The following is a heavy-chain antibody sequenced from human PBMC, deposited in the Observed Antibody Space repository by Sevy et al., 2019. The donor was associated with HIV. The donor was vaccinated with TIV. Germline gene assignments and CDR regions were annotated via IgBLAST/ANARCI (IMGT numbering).Heavy chain of an antibody. CDR3: ATNTNYYDNSGRTPPHFQH. J-gene: IGHJ1*01. D-gene: IGHD3-22*01. CDR1: GFTFNVYD. CDR2: ITSSNSAR. Sequence: GGSLRLSYAASGFTFNVYDMNWVRQAPGKGLEWVSHITSSNSARYYADSVKGRFTISRDNAKNSLYLQMNSLRDEDTAVYYCATNTNYYDNSGRTPPHFQHWGQGTLVTVSS. V-gene: IGHV3-48*02.